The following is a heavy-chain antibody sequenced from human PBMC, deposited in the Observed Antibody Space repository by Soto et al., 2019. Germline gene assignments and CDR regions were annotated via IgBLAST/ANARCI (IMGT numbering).Heavy chain of an antibody. D-gene: IGHD2-15*01. CDR1: GFIFSNYA. Sequence: EVQVLDSGGGLVQPGGSLRLSCVASGFIFSNYAMNWVRQAPGKGLEWVSTIRGSGDTTYYADSVKGRFTISRDNSKNTLELQMNSLRAEDTAVYYCAKATSNCSGSWGSTYDFWGQVTLVTVSS. CDR2: IRGSGDTT. CDR3: AKATSNCSGSWGSTYDF. V-gene: IGHV3-23*01. J-gene: IGHJ4*02.